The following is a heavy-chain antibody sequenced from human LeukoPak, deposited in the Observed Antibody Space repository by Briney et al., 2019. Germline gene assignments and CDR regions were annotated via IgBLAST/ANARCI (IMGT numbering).Heavy chain of an antibody. D-gene: IGHD6-19*01. J-gene: IGHJ4*02. CDR1: GYSISSGYF. CDR3: ARGHVAVAGIDY. CDR2: MYYSGST. Sequence: SETLSLTCTVSGYSISSGYFWGWIRQPPGKGLECIGYMYYSGSTNYSPSLKSRVTISVDTSKNQFSLKLSSVTAADTAVYYCARGHVAVAGIDYWGQGTLVTVSS. V-gene: IGHV4-38-2*02.